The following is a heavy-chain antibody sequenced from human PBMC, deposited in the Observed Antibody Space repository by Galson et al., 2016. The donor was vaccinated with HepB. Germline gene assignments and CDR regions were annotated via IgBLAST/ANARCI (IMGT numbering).Heavy chain of an antibody. CDR1: GFTFSDYY. V-gene: IGHV3-11*06. Sequence: SLRLSCAASGFTFSDYYMSWIRQAPGKGLEWVAYIDTSSSYRNYADSVKGRFTISRDNAKNSLYLQMNSLRAEDTAVYYCARDPRYYGSGSSDAFDIWGQGTMVTVSS. D-gene: IGHD3-10*01. CDR2: IDTSSSYR. CDR3: ARDPRYYGSGSSDAFDI. J-gene: IGHJ3*02.